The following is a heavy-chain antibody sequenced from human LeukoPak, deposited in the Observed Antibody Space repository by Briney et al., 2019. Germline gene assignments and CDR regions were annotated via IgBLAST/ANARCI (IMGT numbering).Heavy chain of an antibody. CDR1: GYIFSSYW. D-gene: IGHD2-2*01. J-gene: IGHJ4*02. V-gene: IGHV5-51*01. Sequence: HGESLKISCKGSGYIFSSYWITWVRQMPGEGLEWMGIIYPGGSDSRYSPPFQGQVTISADKSITTAYLQWSSLKASDTAMYYCARLGYCSGTSCYGVDYWGQGTLVTVSS. CDR2: IYPGGSDS. CDR3: ARLGYCSGTSCYGVDY.